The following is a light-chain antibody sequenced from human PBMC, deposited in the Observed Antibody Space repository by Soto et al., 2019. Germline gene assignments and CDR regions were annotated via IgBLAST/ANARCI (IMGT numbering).Light chain of an antibody. CDR3: QQYGSLWFT. V-gene: IGKV3-20*01. J-gene: IGKJ3*01. CDR1: QSVSSSY. CDR2: GAS. Sequence: EIVLTQSPGTLSLSPGERATLSCRDSQSVSSSYLAWYQQKPGQAPRLLTYGASSRATGIPDRFSGSGSGTDFTLTISRLEPEDFAVYYCQQYGSLWFTFGPGTKVDIK.